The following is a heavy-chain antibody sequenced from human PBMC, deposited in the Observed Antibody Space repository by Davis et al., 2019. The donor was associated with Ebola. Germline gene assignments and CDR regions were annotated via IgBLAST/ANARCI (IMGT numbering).Heavy chain of an antibody. Sequence: GESLKISCAASGFTFSSYAMSWVRQAPGKGLVWVSRINSDGSSTNYADSVKGRFTISRDNAKNTLYLQMNSLRAEDTAVYYCASSDFDYWGQGTLVTVSS. CDR3: ASSDFDY. CDR2: INSDGSST. CDR1: GFTFSSYA. J-gene: IGHJ4*02. D-gene: IGHD3-10*01. V-gene: IGHV3-74*01.